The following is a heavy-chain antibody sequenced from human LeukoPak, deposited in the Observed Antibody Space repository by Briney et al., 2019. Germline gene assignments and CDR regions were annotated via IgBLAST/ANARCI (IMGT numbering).Heavy chain of an antibody. J-gene: IGHJ4*02. CDR1: GGSISSYY. D-gene: IGHD6-25*01. CDR2: IYYSGST. CDR3: ARHEASGTDFDY. V-gene: IGHV4-59*08. Sequence: SETLSLTCTVSGGSISSYYWSWIRQPPGKGLEWIGYIYYSGSTNYNPSLKSRVTIPVDTSKNQFSLKLSSVTAADTAVYYCARHEASGTDFDYWGQGTLVTVSS.